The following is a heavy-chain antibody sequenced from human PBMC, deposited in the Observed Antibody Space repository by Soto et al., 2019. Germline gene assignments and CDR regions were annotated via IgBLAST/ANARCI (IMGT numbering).Heavy chain of an antibody. Sequence: LFLTCTVSGGSTNSRSDYWGWIRQPPGKGLEWIGSVYYSGSTHDNPSLQSRVTISVDTSRNQFSLNLISVTAADTAVYFCARQPRGPGYGERGLYFDYWGQGTLVTVSS. CDR3: ARQPRGPGYGERGLYFDY. CDR1: GGSTNSRSDY. V-gene: IGHV4-39*01. J-gene: IGHJ4*02. D-gene: IGHD3-16*01. CDR2: VYYSGST.